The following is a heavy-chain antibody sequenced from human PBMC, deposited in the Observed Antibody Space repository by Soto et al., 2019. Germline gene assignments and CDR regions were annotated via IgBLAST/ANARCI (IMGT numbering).Heavy chain of an antibody. Sequence: GGSLRLSCAATGFTFISYGMHWVRQTPGKGLEWVAVISYDASNKYYTDSVKGRFTISRDNSKNTLYLQMNSLRAEDTAVYYCAKRYYDILTGYYMDFDYWGQGT. J-gene: IGHJ4*02. D-gene: IGHD3-9*01. CDR3: AKRYYDILTGYYMDFDY. CDR1: GFTFISYG. V-gene: IGHV3-30*18. CDR2: ISYDASNK.